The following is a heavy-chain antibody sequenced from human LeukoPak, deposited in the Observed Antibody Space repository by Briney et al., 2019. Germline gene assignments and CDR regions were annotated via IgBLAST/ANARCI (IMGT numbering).Heavy chain of an antibody. CDR2: ISAYNGNT. J-gene: IGHJ6*03. CDR1: GYTFTSYG. Sequence: GASVKASCKASGYTFTSYGISWVRQAPGQGLEWMGWISAYNGNTNYAQKLQGRVTMTTDTSTSTAYMELRSLRSDDTAVYYCARYTRTIRVGYYYYYMDVWGKGTTVTISS. CDR3: ARYTRTIRVGYYYYYMDV. D-gene: IGHD1-1*01. V-gene: IGHV1-18*01.